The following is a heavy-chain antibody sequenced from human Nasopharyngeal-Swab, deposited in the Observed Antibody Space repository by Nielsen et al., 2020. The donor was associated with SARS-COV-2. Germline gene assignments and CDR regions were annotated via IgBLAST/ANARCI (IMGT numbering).Heavy chain of an antibody. CDR2: ISYDGSNK. D-gene: IGHD3-10*01. CDR1: GFTFSSYA. CDR3: ARDDGGLGDY. J-gene: IGHJ4*02. V-gene: IGHV3-30-3*01. Sequence: GESLKISCAASGFTFSSYAMHWVRQAPGKGLEWVAVISYDGSNKYYADSVKGRFTISRDNSKNTLYLEMNSLRPEDTAVYFCARDDGGLGDYWGQGTLVTVSS.